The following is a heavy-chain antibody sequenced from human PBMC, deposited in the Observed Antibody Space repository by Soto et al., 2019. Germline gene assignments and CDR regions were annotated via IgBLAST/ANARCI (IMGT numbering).Heavy chain of an antibody. D-gene: IGHD1-1*01. CDR1: GFTFSSYS. Sequence: EVPVVESGGGLVKPGGSLRLSCAASGFTFSSYSMKWVRQAPGKGLEWVSTISSSSSYIYYADSVKGRFTISRDNAKNSLYLQMNSLRADDTAVYYCATDQLSLLNYDYWGQGTLVTVSS. CDR2: ISSSSSYI. J-gene: IGHJ4*02. V-gene: IGHV3-21*01. CDR3: ATDQLSLLNYDY.